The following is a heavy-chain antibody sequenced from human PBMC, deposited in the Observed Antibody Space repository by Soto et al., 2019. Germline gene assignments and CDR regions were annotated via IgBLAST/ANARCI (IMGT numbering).Heavy chain of an antibody. CDR3: ASLPYDSSGYYYNAFDI. CDR1: GFTFSSYS. CDR2: ISSSSSYI. V-gene: IGHV3-21*01. Sequence: EVQLVESGGGLVKPGGSLRLSCAASGFTFSSYSMNWVRQAPGKGLEWVSSISSSSSYIYYADSVKGRFTISRDNAKNSLYLQMNSLRAEDTAVYYCASLPYDSSGYYYNAFDIWGQGTMVTVSS. D-gene: IGHD3-22*01. J-gene: IGHJ3*02.